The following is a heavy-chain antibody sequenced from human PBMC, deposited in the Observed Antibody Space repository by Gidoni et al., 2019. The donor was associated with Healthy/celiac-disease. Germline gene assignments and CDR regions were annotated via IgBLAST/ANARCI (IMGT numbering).Heavy chain of an antibody. CDR3: AREASPLGWFDP. D-gene: IGHD6-6*01. CDR2: INPYSGGT. Sequence: QVQLLQTGAEVQKPASPVKVSCKASGYTFTGYYMHWLRQAPGRGLGWMGWINPYSGGTNYAQKFKGRVTMTGDTSISPAYMKLSRLRSDDTAVYYCAREASPLGWFDPWGQGTLVTVSS. CDR1: GYTFTGYY. J-gene: IGHJ5*02. V-gene: IGHV1-2*02.